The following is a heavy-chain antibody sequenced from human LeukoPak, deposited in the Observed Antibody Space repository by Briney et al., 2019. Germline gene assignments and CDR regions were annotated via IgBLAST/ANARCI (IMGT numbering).Heavy chain of an antibody. J-gene: IGHJ4*02. Sequence: GGSLRLSCAASGFTFSSYAMSWVRQAPGKGLEWVAGISGGGGSTYYADSVKGRFTISSDNSKNTLYLQMNSLRAEDTAVYYCAKGGYSGWYYGDYWGQGTLVTVSS. V-gene: IGHV3-23*01. CDR2: ISGGGGST. D-gene: IGHD6-19*01. CDR1: GFTFSSYA. CDR3: AKGGYSGWYYGDY.